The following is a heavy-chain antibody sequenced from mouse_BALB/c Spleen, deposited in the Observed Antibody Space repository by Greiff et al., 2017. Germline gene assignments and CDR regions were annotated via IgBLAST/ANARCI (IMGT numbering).Heavy chain of an antibody. CDR2: IYPGNSDT. D-gene: IGHD1-2*01. V-gene: IGHV1-5*01. CDR3: TRSPLCGYEVDY. CDR1: GYTFTSYW. J-gene: IGHJ4*01. Sequence: EVQLQQSGTVLARPGASVKMSCKASGYTFTSYWMHWVKQRPGQGLEWIGAIYPGNSDTSYNQKFKGKAKLTAVTSTSTAYMELSSLTNEDSAVYYCTRSPLCGYEVDYWGQGTSVAVSS.